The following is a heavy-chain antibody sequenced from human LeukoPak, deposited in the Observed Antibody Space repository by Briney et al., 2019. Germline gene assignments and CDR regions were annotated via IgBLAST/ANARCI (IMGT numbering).Heavy chain of an antibody. V-gene: IGHV3-48*03. D-gene: IGHD6-25*01. J-gene: IGHJ4*02. CDR3: TGQRLTGGY. CDR2: ISSSGTTI. Sequence: GGSLRLSCVASGFTFSNYEMNWVSQAPGKWLEWVSYISSSGTTIYYADSVKGRFTISRDNAKDTLYLRMNSLRADDTAVYYCTGQRLTGGYWGQGTLVTVSS. CDR1: GFTFSNYE.